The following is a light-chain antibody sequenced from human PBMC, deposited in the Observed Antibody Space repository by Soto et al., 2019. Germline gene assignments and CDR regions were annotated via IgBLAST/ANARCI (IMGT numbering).Light chain of an antibody. CDR1: QSVSSN. J-gene: IGKJ1*01. V-gene: IGKV3-20*01. CDR3: QQYAASPRT. CDR2: GAS. Sequence: EIVMTQSPATLSVSPGERATLSCRASQSVSSNLAWYQQKPGQAPRLLIYGASNRAPGIPDRFSGSGSGPDFTLTISRLEPEDFAVYYCQQYAASPRTFGQGTLVEVK.